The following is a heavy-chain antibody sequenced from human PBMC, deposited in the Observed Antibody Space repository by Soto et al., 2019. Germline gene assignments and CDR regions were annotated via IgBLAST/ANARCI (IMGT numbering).Heavy chain of an antibody. CDR3: ARTYYYDTSGYHATFDS. J-gene: IGHJ4*02. Sequence: GGSLRLSCVVSEFTFDTYWMHWVRQAAGKGLVWVTGISSDGSSITYADSVKGRFTISRDNAKNTLYLQMKSLRAEDTAIYYCARTYYYDTSGYHATFDSWGQGTLVTVSS. D-gene: IGHD3-22*01. CDR1: EFTFDTYW. V-gene: IGHV3-74*03. CDR2: ISSDGSSI.